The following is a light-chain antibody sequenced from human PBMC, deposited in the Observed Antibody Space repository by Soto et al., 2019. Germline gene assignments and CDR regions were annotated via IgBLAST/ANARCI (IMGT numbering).Light chain of an antibody. CDR3: CSFAGTSTLYV. Sequence: QTVVTQPASVSGSPGQSLTISCTGTSSDVGSSNFVSWYQQHPGKAPKLIIYEGSRRPSGVSGRFSGSKSGNAASLTISGLQAEDEADYYCCSFAGTSTLYVFGSGIKLTVL. V-gene: IGLV2-23*01. CDR1: SSDVGSSNF. J-gene: IGLJ1*01. CDR2: EGS.